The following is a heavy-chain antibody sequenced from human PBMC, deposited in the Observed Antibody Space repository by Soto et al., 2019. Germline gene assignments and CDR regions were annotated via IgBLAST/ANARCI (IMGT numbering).Heavy chain of an antibody. D-gene: IGHD2-21*02. V-gene: IGHV3-23*01. CDR3: AKGSVVVAAKFDS. CDR2: ISSSGYSA. CDR1: GFTYNNYA. Sequence: EVQLLESGGALVQPGVSLSLSCAASGFTYNNYAMGWVRQAPGKGLEWDSAISSSGYSAYYADSAKGRFTISRDNSRNTVFLQMNKLSAEDTAVYYCAKGSVVVAAKFDSWGQGSQVTVSS. J-gene: IGHJ4*02.